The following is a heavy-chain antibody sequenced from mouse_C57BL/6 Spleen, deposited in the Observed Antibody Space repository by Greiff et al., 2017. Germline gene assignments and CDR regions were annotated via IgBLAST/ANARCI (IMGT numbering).Heavy chain of an antibody. J-gene: IGHJ4*01. CDR3: SYYYGSRGVMDY. D-gene: IGHD1-1*01. CDR1: GYTFTDYE. V-gene: IGHV1-15*01. CDR2: IDPETGGT. Sequence: QVQLQQSGAELVRPGASVTLSCKASGYTFTDYEMHWVKQTPVHGLEWIGAIDPETGGTAYNQKFKGKAILTADKSSSTAYMELRSLTSEDSAVYDCSYYYGSRGVMDYWGQGTSVTVSS.